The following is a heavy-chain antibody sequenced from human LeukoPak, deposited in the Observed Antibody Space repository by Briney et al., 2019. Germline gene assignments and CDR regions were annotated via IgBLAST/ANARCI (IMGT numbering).Heavy chain of an antibody. J-gene: IGHJ4*02. V-gene: IGHV4-59*01. CDR3: ARGRGGWLQFPAFDY. CDR1: GGSISSYY. D-gene: IGHD5-24*01. CDR2: IYYRGST. Sequence: PSETLSLTCTVSGGSISSYYWSWIRQPPGKGLEWIGYIYYRGSTNYNPSLKSRVTISVDTSKNQFSLKLSSVTAADTAVYYCARGRGGWLQFPAFDYWGQGTLVTVSS.